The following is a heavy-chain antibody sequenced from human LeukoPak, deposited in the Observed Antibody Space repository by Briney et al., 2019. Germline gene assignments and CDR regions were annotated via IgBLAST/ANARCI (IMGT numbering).Heavy chain of an antibody. CDR3: RRESVGHTWDYYDYYYMDV. V-gene: IGHV4-59*11. J-gene: IGHJ6*03. CDR2: IYYSGST. Sequence: PSETLPLTCTASGGSFSSHYWSWIRQPPGKGLDWIGYIYYSGSTNYNPPLKSRVTISVNTSKNRFSLKVSSVTAADEVVVYCRRESVGHTWDYYDYYYMDVWGKGTTVTASS. D-gene: IGHD7-27*01. CDR1: GGSFSSHY.